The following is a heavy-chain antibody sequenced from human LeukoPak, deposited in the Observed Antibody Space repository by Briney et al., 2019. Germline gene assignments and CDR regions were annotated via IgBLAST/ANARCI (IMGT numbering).Heavy chain of an antibody. V-gene: IGHV1-18*01. CDR1: GYTFTSYG. Sequence: GASVKVSCKASGYTFTSYGISWVRQAPGQGLEWMGWISAYNGNTNYAQKFQGRVTMTRNTSISTAYMELSSLRSEDTAVYYCARSICIFRGSCYGRYGYWGQGTLVTVSS. J-gene: IGHJ4*02. CDR2: ISAYNGNT. CDR3: ARSICIFRGSCYGRYGY. D-gene: IGHD2-15*01.